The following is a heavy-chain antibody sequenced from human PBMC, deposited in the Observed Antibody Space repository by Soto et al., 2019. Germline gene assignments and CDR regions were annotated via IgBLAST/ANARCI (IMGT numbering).Heavy chain of an antibody. CDR1: GYTFTGYY. CDR3: ARAWPLRWGMADILPAPNCFDP. J-gene: IGHJ5*02. CDR2: INPNSGGT. V-gene: IGHV1-2*04. Sequence: ASVKVSCKASGYTFTGYYMHWVRQAPGQGLEWMGWINPNSGGTNYAQKFQGWVTMTRDTSISTAYMELSRLRSDATAWHYCARAWPLRWGMADILPAPNCFDPRGEGTGVTLSS. D-gene: IGHD3-9*01.